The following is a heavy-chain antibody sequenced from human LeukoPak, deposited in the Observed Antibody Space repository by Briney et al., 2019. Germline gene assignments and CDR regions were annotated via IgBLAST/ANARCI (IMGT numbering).Heavy chain of an antibody. CDR2: ISSNGGST. CDR1: GFTFSSYA. D-gene: IGHD6-19*01. CDR3: AKDRSSGWYGLHYFDY. Sequence: GGSLRLSCAASGFTFSSYAMSWVRQAPGKGLEYVSAISSNGGSTYYANSVKGRFTISRDNAKNSLYLQMNSLRAEDTALYYCAKDRSSGWYGLHYFDYWGQGTLVTVSS. J-gene: IGHJ4*02. V-gene: IGHV3-64*01.